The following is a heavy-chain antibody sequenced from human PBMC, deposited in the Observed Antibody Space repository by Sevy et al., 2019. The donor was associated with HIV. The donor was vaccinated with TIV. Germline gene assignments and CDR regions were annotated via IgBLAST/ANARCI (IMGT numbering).Heavy chain of an antibody. V-gene: IGHV3-23*01. Sequence: GGSLRLSCAASGFTFSSYAMSWVRQAPGKGLEWVSLISESGGNTYYADSVRGRFTISRDNSKNTLYLQMNSLRAEDTAVYYCARNLAVLPNYYYGMDVWGQGTTVTVSS. D-gene: IGHD6-19*01. J-gene: IGHJ6*02. CDR1: GFTFSSYA. CDR2: ISESGGNT. CDR3: ARNLAVLPNYYYGMDV.